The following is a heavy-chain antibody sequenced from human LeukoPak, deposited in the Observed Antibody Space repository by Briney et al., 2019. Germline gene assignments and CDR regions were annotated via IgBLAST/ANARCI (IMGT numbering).Heavy chain of an antibody. Sequence: GESLKISCKGSGFTFTNYWIAWVRQMPGKGLEWMGIIYPGDSDTRYSPSFQGQVTISADKSISTAYLQWSSLKASDTAMYYCARGGRWLQLRYFDYWGQGTLVTVSS. V-gene: IGHV5-51*01. D-gene: IGHD5-24*01. CDR2: IYPGDSDT. CDR3: ARGGRWLQLRYFDY. J-gene: IGHJ4*02. CDR1: GFTFTNYW.